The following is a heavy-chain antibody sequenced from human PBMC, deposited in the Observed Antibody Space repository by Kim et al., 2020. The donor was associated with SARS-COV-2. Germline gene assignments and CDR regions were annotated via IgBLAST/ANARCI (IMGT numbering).Heavy chain of an antibody. J-gene: IGHJ4*02. Sequence: SETLSLTCTVSGGSISSGSYYWSWIRQPAGKGLEWIGRIYTSGSTNYNPSLKSRVTISVDTSKNQFSLKLSSVTAADTAVYYCARESPSCDYWGQGTLVTVSS. CDR3: ARESPSCDY. CDR1: GGSISSGSYY. V-gene: IGHV4-61*02. CDR2: IYTSGST.